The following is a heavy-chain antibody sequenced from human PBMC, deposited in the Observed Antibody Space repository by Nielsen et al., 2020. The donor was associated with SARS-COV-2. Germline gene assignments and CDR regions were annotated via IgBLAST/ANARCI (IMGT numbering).Heavy chain of an antibody. CDR1: GFTFSRHW. D-gene: IGHD3-3*01. J-gene: IGHJ4*02. Sequence: GGSLRLSCAASGFTFSRHWMHWVRQAPGKGLVWVSRIKSDGSGTTYADSVKGRFTISRDNAKNSLYLQMNSLRAEDTAVYYCVRDSSVVIWSGYPVDWGQGTLVTVSS. CDR2: IKSDGSGT. V-gene: IGHV3-74*01. CDR3: VRDSSVVIWSGYPVD.